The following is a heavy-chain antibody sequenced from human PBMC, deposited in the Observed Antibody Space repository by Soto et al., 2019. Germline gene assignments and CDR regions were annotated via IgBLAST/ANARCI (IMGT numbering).Heavy chain of an antibody. D-gene: IGHD1-7*01. CDR3: ARGGRTPPFYYYYGMDV. J-gene: IGHJ6*02. CDR2: IIPIFGTA. CDR1: GGTFSSYA. Sequence: GXSVKVSCKASGGTFSSYAISWVRQAPGQGLEWMGGIIPIFGTANYAQKFQGRVTITADKSTSTAYMELSSLRSEDTAVYYCARGGRTPPFYYYYGMDVWGQGTTVTVSS. V-gene: IGHV1-69*06.